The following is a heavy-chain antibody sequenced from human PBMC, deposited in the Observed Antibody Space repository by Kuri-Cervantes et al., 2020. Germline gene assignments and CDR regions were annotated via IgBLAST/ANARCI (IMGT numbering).Heavy chain of an antibody. CDR3: ARLFSGYDSTYYYYYYGMDV. CDR2: IYYSGST. V-gene: IGHV4-61*08. D-gene: IGHD5-12*01. Sequence: ESLKISCTVSGGSISSGDYYWSWIRQPPGKGLEWIGYIYYSGSTNYNPSLKSQVTISVDTSKNQFSLKLSSVTAADTAVYYCARLFSGYDSTYYYYYYGMDVWGQGTTVTVSS. J-gene: IGHJ6*01. CDR1: GGSISSGDYY.